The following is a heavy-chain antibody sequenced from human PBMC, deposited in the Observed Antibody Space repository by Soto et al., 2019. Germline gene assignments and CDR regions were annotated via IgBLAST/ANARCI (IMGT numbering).Heavy chain of an antibody. Sequence: SETLSLTCTVSGGSIISGGHYWTWVRQHPGKGLEWMGYIYYTGSTSYNPSLESRLTMSVDTSKNQFSLRLDSVTAADTAVYYCARAPVGMDSINFFDHWGQGILVTVSS. CDR2: IYYTGST. CDR3: ARAPVGMDSINFFDH. J-gene: IGHJ4*02. D-gene: IGHD2-8*01. CDR1: GGSIISGGHY. V-gene: IGHV4-31*03.